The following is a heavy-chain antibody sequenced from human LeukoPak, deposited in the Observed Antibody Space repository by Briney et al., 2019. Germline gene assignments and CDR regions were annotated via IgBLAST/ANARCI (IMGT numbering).Heavy chain of an antibody. CDR1: GFTFSDHY. V-gene: IGHV3-72*01. J-gene: IGHJ4*02. Sequence: GGSLRLSCAASGFTFSDHYIDWVRQAPGKGLEWVGRIRNKANSYTTEYAASVKGRFTLSRDDSKNSVYLQMNSLKAEDTAVYYCARDRDYDFWSGYYPGYWGQGTLVTVSS. D-gene: IGHD3-3*01. CDR3: ARDRDYDFWSGYYPGY. CDR2: IRNKANSYTT.